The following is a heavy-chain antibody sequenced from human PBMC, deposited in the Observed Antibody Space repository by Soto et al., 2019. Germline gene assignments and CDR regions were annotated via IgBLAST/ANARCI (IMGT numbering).Heavy chain of an antibody. J-gene: IGHJ6*02. CDR2: TYPGDSDT. V-gene: IGHV5-51*01. CDR1: GYSFTSYW. Sequence: GESLKISCKGSGYSFTSYWIGWVRQMPGKGLEWMGITYPGDSDTRYSPSFQGQVTISADKSISTAYLQWSSLKASDTAMYYCARHLGYCSSTSCRLNYYGMDVWGQGTTVTVS. D-gene: IGHD2-2*01. CDR3: ARHLGYCSSTSCRLNYYGMDV.